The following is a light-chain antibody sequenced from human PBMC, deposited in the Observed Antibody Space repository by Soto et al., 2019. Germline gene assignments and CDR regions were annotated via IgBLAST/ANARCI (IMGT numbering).Light chain of an antibody. CDR1: QSVSSY. CDR3: QQYGSSPQRT. V-gene: IGKV3-20*01. Sequence: EIVLTQSPGTLSLSPGERATLSCRASQSVSSYLAWYQQKPGQAPRLLIYGASSRATGIPDRFSGSGSGTDFTLTISRLETEDFAVYYCQQYGSSPQRTFGQGTKLEIK. J-gene: IGKJ1*01. CDR2: GAS.